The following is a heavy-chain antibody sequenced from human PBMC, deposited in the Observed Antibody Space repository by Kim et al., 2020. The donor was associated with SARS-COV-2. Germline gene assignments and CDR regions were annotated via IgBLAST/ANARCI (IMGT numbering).Heavy chain of an antibody. Sequence: SETLSLTCAVYGGSFSGYYWSWIRQPPGKGLEWIGEINHSGSTNYNPSLKSRVTISVDTSKNQFSLKLSSVTAADTAVYYCARGSLVELLWFREAKTSFDYWGQGTLVTVSS. D-gene: IGHD3-10*01. CDR1: GGSFSGYY. J-gene: IGHJ4*02. CDR3: ARGSLVELLWFREAKTSFDY. CDR2: INHSGST. V-gene: IGHV4-34*01.